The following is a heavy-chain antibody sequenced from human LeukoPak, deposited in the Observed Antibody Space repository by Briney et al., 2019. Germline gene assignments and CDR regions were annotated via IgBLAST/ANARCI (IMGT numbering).Heavy chain of an antibody. J-gene: IGHJ4*02. D-gene: IGHD3-9*01. CDR2: ISSSGSTI. V-gene: IGHV3-48*03. CDR3: ARVPTTGYSNYFDY. CDR1: VLTFSSYE. Sequence: PGWSLRLSCAASVLTFSSYEMNWVRQAPGPGLEWVSYISSSGSTIYYADSVKRRFTISRDNAKNSLYLQMNSLRAEDTAVYYCARVPTTGYSNYFDYWGQGTLVTVSS.